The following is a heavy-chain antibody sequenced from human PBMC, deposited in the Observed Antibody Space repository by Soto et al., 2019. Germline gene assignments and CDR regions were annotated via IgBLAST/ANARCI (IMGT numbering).Heavy chain of an antibody. J-gene: IGHJ3*02. CDR2: ISGSGGST. CDR1: GFTFSSYA. V-gene: IGHV3-23*01. D-gene: IGHD3-10*01. Sequence: PGGSLRLSCAASGFTFSSYAMSWVRQAPGKGLEWVSAISGSGGSTYYADSVKGRFTISRDNAKNSLYLQMNSLRAEDTAVYYCARDYYYGSGSHWGDAFDIWGQGTMVTVSS. CDR3: ARDYYYGSGSHWGDAFDI.